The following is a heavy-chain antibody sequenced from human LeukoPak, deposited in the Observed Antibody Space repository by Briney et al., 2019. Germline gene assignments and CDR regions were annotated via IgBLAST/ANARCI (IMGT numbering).Heavy chain of an antibody. Sequence: GGSLRLSCPASGFTFSSYPMSWVGQPPGKGLEGVSGISGGGGSTYYADSVKGRFTISRDNSKNTLYLQMNSLRAEDTAVYYCAKLREDYGSGSYRYYFDYWGQGTLVTVSS. CDR3: AKLREDYGSGSYRYYFDY. V-gene: IGHV3-23*01. CDR2: ISGGGGST. J-gene: IGHJ4*02. D-gene: IGHD3-10*01. CDR1: GFTFSSYP.